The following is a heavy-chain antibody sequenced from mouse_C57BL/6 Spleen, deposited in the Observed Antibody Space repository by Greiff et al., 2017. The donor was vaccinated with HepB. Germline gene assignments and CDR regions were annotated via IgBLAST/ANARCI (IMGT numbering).Heavy chain of an antibody. V-gene: IGHV5-17*01. Sequence: EVQVVESGGGLVKPGGSLKLSCAASGFTFSDYGMHWVRQAPEKGLEWVAYISSGSSTIYYEDTVKGRFTISRDNAKNTLFLQMTSLRSEDTAMYYCASNLPYAMDYWGQGTSVTVSS. CDR3: ASNLPYAMDY. CDR2: ISSGSSTI. CDR1: GFTFSDYG. D-gene: IGHD2-1*01. J-gene: IGHJ4*01.